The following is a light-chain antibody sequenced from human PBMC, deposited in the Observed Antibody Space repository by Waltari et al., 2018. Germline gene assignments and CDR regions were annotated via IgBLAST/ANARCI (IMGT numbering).Light chain of an antibody. CDR3: SSYISSDTLEL. Sequence: QSALTQPASVSGSPGQSITISCTGTSSDVGCYNYVSWYQQHPGQAPKLFCVDVSNLPSGVSSRFSGSKSGNTASLTISGLQAQDEADYYCSSYISSDTLELFGGGTSLTVL. J-gene: IGLJ2*01. CDR1: SSDVGCYNY. V-gene: IGLV2-14*03. CDR2: DVS.